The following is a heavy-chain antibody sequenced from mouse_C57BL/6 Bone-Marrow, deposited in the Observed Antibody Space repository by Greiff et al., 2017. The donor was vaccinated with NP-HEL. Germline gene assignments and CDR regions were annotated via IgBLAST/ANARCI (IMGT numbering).Heavy chain of an antibody. CDR3: AREDYSNSYFDY. CDR2: INPNNGGT. J-gene: IGHJ2*01. Sequence: EVQLQESGPELVKPGASVKIPCKASGYTFTDYNMDWVKQSHGKSLEWIGDINPNNGGTIYNQKFKGKATLTVDKSSSPAYMELRSLTSEDTAVYYCAREDYSNSYFDYWGQGTTLTVSS. CDR1: GYTFTDYN. D-gene: IGHD2-5*01. V-gene: IGHV1-18*01.